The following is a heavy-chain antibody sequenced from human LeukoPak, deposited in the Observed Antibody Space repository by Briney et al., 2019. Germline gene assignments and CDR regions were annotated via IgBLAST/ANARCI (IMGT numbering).Heavy chain of an antibody. CDR1: GYTFTGYY. V-gene: IGHV1-2*02. J-gene: IGHJ4*02. D-gene: IGHD5-12*01. Sequence: ASVTVSCKASGYTFTGYYMHWVRQAPGQGLEWMGWINPDSGGTNYAQKFQGRVTMTRDTSISTAYMDLSRLRSDDTAVYYCARDPSGYDFDYWGQGTLVTVSS. CDR2: INPDSGGT. CDR3: ARDPSGYDFDY.